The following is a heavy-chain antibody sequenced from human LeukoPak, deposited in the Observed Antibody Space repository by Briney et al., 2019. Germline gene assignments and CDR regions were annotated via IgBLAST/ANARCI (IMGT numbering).Heavy chain of an antibody. Sequence: SGGSLRLSCAASGFTFSDAAMTWVRQAPGKGLEWVSLIGASGGSTYYADSVKGRFTISRDNSKNTLYLQMNSLRAEDTAVYYCAKWGSGYRPYFQHWGQGTLVTVSS. CDR3: AKWGSGYRPYFQH. V-gene: IGHV3-23*01. CDR2: IGASGGST. J-gene: IGHJ1*01. CDR1: GFTFSDAA. D-gene: IGHD3-22*01.